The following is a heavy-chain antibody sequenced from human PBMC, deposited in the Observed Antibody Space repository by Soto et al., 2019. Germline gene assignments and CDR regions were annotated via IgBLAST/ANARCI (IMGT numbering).Heavy chain of an antibody. Sequence: SETLSLTCAVSGYSISSGYYWGWIRQPPGKGLEWIGSIYHSGSTYYNPSLKCRVTISVDTSKNQFSLKLSSVTAADTAVYYCASASLVVIKPDAFDIWGQGTMVTVSS. CDR1: GYSISSGYY. D-gene: IGHD3-22*01. J-gene: IGHJ3*02. CDR2: IYHSGST. V-gene: IGHV4-38-2*01. CDR3: ASASLVVIKPDAFDI.